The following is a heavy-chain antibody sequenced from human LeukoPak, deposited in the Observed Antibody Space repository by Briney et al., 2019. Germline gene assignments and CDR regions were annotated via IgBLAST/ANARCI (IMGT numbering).Heavy chain of an antibody. J-gene: IGHJ4*02. CDR2: IVGRGGSR. D-gene: IGHD2-15*01. CDR3: AKDLCSGGSCRRYFDY. CDR1: GFTFSNYA. V-gene: IGHV3-23*01. Sequence: GGSLRLSCVASGFTFSNYAMSWVRQAPGKGLEWVSAIVGRGGSRYYADSVKGRFTVSRDDSKNTLYLQMNSLRTEDTAVYYCAKDLCSGGSCRRYFDYWGQGTLVTVSS.